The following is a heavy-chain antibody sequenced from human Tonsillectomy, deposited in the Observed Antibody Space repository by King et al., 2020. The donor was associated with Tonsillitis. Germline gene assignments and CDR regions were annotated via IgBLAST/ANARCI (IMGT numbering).Heavy chain of an antibody. CDR2: ISYDGSNK. D-gene: IGHD6-19*01. Sequence: VQLVESGGGVVQPGRSLRLSCAASGFTFSSYAMHWVRQAPGKGLEWVAVISYDGSNKYYADSVKGRFTISRDNSKNTLYLQMNSLRAEDTAVYYCARVGAVRSSGWGIDYWGQGTLVTVSS. CDR1: GFTFSSYA. J-gene: IGHJ4*02. V-gene: IGHV3-30-3*01. CDR3: ARVGAVRSSGWGIDY.